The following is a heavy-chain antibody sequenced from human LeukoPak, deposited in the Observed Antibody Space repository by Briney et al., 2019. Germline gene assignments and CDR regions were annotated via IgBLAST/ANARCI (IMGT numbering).Heavy chain of an antibody. D-gene: IGHD6-13*01. CDR3: ARVKQQLVIYYYYYYMDV. Sequence: SETLSLTCTVSGGSISSYYWSWIRQPAGKGLEWIGRIYTSGSTNYNPSLKSRVTMSVDTSKNQFSLKLSSVTAADTAVYYCARVKQQLVIYYYYYYMDVWGKGTTVTISS. CDR1: GGSISSYY. V-gene: IGHV4-4*07. J-gene: IGHJ6*03. CDR2: IYTSGST.